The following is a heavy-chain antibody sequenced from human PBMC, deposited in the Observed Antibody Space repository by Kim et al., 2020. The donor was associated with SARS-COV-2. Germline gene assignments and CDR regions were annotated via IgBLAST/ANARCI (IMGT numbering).Heavy chain of an antibody. V-gene: IGHV3-72*01. D-gene: IGHD3-22*01. Sequence: GGSLRLSCTASGFTFSDYYIDWVRQVPGKGLEWIGRSSNKAFSYTTEYAVSVKGRFTISRDDSKKSLLLQIISLKTEDTAVYYCARMYDYDSRAAFG. CDR3: ARMYDYDSRAAFG. CDR1: GFTFSDYY. J-gene: IGHJ3*02. CDR2: SSNKAFSYTT.